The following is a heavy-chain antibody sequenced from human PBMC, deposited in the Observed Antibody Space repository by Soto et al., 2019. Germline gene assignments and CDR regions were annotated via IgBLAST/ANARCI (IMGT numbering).Heavy chain of an antibody. CDR2: IYYSGST. D-gene: IGHD3-10*01. Sequence: QVQLQESGPGLVKPSQTLSLTCTVSGGSISSGGYYWSWIRQHPGKGLEWIGYIYYSGSTYYNPSLKSRVTISVDTSKNQFSLKLSSVTAADTAVYYCAREAIPYGSGSYEYYYYGMDVWGQGTTVTVSS. CDR3: AREAIPYGSGSYEYYYYGMDV. J-gene: IGHJ6*02. V-gene: IGHV4-31*03. CDR1: GGSISSGGYY.